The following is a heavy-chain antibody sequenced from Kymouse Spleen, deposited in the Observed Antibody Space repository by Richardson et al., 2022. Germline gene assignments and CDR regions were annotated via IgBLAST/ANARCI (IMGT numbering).Heavy chain of an antibody. D-gene: IGHD6-6*01. V-gene: IGHV4-4*02. J-gene: IGHJ6*02. CDR3: ARVGAARPNYYYYGMDV. CDR2: IYHSGST. Sequence: QVQLQESGPGLVKPSGTLSLTCAVSGGSISSSNWWSWVRQPPGKGLEWIGEIYHSGSTNYNPSLKSRVTISVDKSKNQFSLKLSSVTAADTAVYYCARVGAARPNYYYYGMDVWGQGTTVTVSS. CDR1: GGSISSSNW.